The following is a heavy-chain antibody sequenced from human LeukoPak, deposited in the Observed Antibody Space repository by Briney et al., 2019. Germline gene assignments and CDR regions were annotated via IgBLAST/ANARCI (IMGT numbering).Heavy chain of an antibody. J-gene: IGHJ4*02. CDR1: GFSFGSYG. CDR3: ARDSSSSDY. D-gene: IGHD6-6*01. CDR2: ISHEGSAK. Sequence: GGSLRLSCAASGFSFGSYGIHWVRQAPGKGLEWVAVISHEGSAKYHADSVKGRFTISRDNAKNSLYLQMNNLRAEDTAVYYCARDSSSSDYWGQGTLVTVSS. V-gene: IGHV3-30*03.